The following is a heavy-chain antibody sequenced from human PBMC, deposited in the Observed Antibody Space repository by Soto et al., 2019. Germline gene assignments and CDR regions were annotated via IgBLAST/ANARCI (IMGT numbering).Heavy chain of an antibody. V-gene: IGHV4-28*01. Sequence: QVQLQESGPGLVKPSDTLSLTCAVSGYSISSSNWWGWIRQPPGKGLEWIGYIYYSGTTYYNPSLKSRVTMSVDTSKNQFALKRTSVTAVDTAVYYCARREIQGPIDYWGRGTLVTVSS. J-gene: IGHJ4*02. CDR1: GYSISSSNW. CDR3: ARREIQGPIDY. D-gene: IGHD1-26*01. CDR2: IYYSGTT.